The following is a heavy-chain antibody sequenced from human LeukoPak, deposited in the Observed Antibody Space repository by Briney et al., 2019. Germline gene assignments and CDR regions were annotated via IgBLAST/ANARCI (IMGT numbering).Heavy chain of an antibody. Sequence: SETLSLTCTVSGGSISTYYWGWIRQAPGKGLEWIGEINHSGSTNYNPSLKSRVTISVDTSKNQFSLKLSSVTAADTAVYYCARGCGYSYGSEFDYWGQGTLVTVSS. V-gene: IGHV4-34*01. CDR3: ARGCGYSYGSEFDY. D-gene: IGHD5-18*01. CDR2: INHSGST. CDR1: GGSISTYY. J-gene: IGHJ4*02.